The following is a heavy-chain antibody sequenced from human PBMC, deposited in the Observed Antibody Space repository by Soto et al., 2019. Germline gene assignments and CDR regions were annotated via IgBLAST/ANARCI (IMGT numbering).Heavy chain of an antibody. CDR3: ARDRYYYDSSGPPIDAFDI. CDR2: IYYSGST. J-gene: IGHJ3*02. V-gene: IGHV4-31*03. Sequence: QAQLQESGPGLVKPSQTLSLTCTVSGGSISSGGYYWSWIRQHPGKGLEWIGYIYYSGSTYYNPSLKSRVTISVDTSKNQFSLKLSSVTAADTAVYYCARDRYYYDSSGPPIDAFDIWGQGTMVTVSS. CDR1: GGSISSGGYY. D-gene: IGHD3-22*01.